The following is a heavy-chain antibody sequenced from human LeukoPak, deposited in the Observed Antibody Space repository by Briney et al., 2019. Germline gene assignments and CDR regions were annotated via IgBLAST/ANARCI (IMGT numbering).Heavy chain of an antibody. Sequence: PSETLSLTCTVSGGSISGYYWSWIRQPPGKGLEWIGYIYYSGSTNYNPSLKSRVTISVDTSKNQFSLKLSSVTAADTAVYYCARGQLTYYYDSSGYSDAFDIWGQGTMVTVSS. D-gene: IGHD3-22*01. V-gene: IGHV4-59*01. CDR2: IYYSGST. J-gene: IGHJ3*02. CDR3: ARGQLTYYYDSSGYSDAFDI. CDR1: GGSISGYY.